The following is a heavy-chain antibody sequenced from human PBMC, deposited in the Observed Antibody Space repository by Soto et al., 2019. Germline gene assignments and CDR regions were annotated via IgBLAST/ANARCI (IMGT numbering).Heavy chain of an antibody. CDR2: ISSSGSTI. CDR1: GFTFSDYY. CDR3: AREPTVTYHDAFDI. V-gene: IGHV3-11*01. D-gene: IGHD4-17*01. Sequence: GGSLRLSCAASGFTFSDYYMSWIRQAPGKGLEWVSYISSSGSTIYYADSVKGRFTISRDNAKNSLYLQMNSLRAEDTAVYYCAREPTVTYHDAFDIWGQGTMATVSS. J-gene: IGHJ3*02.